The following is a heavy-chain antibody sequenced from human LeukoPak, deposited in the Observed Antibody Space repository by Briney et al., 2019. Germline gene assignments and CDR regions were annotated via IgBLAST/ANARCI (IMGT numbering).Heavy chain of an antibody. CDR3: AVAATYYYYYGMDV. V-gene: IGHV4-4*01. CDR2: IYHSGRT. J-gene: IGHJ6*02. CDR1: GFTVSNRC. Sequence: GSLRLSCAASGFTVSNRCVSWVRQPPGKGLEWIGEIYHSGRTNYNPSLKSRVTISVDKSKNQFSLKLSSVTAADTAVYCCAVAATYYYYYGMDVWGQGTTVTVSS. D-gene: IGHD2-15*01.